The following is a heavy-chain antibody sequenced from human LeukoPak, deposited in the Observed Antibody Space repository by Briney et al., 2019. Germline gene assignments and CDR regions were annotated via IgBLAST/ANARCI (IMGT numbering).Heavy chain of an antibody. J-gene: IGHJ4*02. Sequence: GGSLRLSCAASGYTLSSYAMRWVRQAPGKGLEWVSAINGSGGSTYYADTVQGRVTISRDNSKNTLYLQMNSLRAEDTAVYYCAKSSFPTPLFHWGQEPLVSVSS. D-gene: IGHD2-21*01. CDR1: GYTLSSYA. CDR3: AKSSFPTPLFH. V-gene: IGHV3-23*01. CDR2: INGSGGST.